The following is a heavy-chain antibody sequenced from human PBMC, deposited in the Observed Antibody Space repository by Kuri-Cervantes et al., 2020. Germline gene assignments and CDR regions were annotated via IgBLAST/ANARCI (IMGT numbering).Heavy chain of an antibody. CDR3: ASATYSGYDWVYYYYYGMDV. Sequence: ASVKVSCKASGYTFTSYYKHWVRQAPGQGLEWMGWINPNSGGTNYAQKFQGRVTMTRDTSISTAYMELSRLRSDDTAVYDCASATYSGYDWVYYYYYGMDVWGQGTTVTVSS. J-gene: IGHJ6*02. V-gene: IGHV1-2*02. CDR1: GYTFTSYY. D-gene: IGHD5-12*01. CDR2: INPNSGGT.